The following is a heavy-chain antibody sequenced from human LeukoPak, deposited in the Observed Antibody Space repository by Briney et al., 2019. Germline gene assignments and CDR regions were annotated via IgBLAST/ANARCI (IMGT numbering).Heavy chain of an antibody. V-gene: IGHV3-33*03. CDR3: VRHIQVVAAYYCGY. CDR2: MLYDGSNK. D-gene: IGHD2-15*01. J-gene: IGHJ4*02. Sequence: PRRSLRLSCTPSEFTPSNYGMRWVRQAPGKWLEWVAVMLYDGSNKYYANSVKGRFTISRDNSKNTLYQQINSVRAEDTSVYCCVRHIQVVAAYYCGYWGQETLVTVSS. CDR1: EFTPSNYG.